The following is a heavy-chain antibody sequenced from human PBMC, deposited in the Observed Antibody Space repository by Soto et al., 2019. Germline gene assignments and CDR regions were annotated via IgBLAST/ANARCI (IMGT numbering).Heavy chain of an antibody. Sequence: EVQLLESGGGLVQPGGSLRLSCAASGFTFSSYAMSWVRQAPGKGLEWVSAISGSGGSTYYADSVKGRFTISRDNSKNTLHLQMSSPRAEDTAVYYCARHGAVVITQPEYYFVYCGQATLVTVSS. D-gene: IGHD3-22*01. J-gene: IGHJ4*01. V-gene: IGHV3-23*01. CDR2: ISGSGGST. CDR1: GFTFSSYA. CDR3: ARHGAVVITQPEYYFVY.